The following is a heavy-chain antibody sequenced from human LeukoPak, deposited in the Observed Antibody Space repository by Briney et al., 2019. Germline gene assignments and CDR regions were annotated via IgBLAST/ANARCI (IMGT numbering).Heavy chain of an antibody. Sequence: SETLSLTCAVSGGSISSGGYSWSWIRQPPGKGLEWIGYIYHSGSTYYNPSLKSRVAISVDRSKNQFSLKLSSVTAADTAVYYCARGEGYCSSTSCYLGSWGQGTLVTVSS. V-gene: IGHV4-30-2*01. J-gene: IGHJ5*01. CDR1: GGSISSGGYS. CDR2: IYHSGST. D-gene: IGHD2-2*01. CDR3: ARGEGYCSSTSCYLGS.